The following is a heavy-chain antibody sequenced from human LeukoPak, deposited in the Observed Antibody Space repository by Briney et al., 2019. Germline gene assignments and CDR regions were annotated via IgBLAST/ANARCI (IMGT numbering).Heavy chain of an antibody. V-gene: IGHV3-48*01. CDR3: ARDLQVWAYYFDY. Sequence: GGSLRLSCAASGFTFSTYGMNWVRQAPGKGLEWVSYISSSSTNIYYADSVTGRFTVSRDNAKKSLYLHMNSLRAEDTAVYYCARDLQVWAYYFDYWGQGTLVTVSS. D-gene: IGHD3-16*01. CDR1: GFTFSTYG. CDR2: ISSSSTNI. J-gene: IGHJ4*02.